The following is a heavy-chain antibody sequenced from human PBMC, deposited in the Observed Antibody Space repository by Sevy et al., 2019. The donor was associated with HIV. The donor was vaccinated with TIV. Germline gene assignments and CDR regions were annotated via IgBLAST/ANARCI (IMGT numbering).Heavy chain of an antibody. CDR3: VGFPGGNGYYYFDY. V-gene: IGHV3-73*01. J-gene: IGHJ4*02. CDR2: IRSKANTYST. Sequence: GGSLKLSFAASGFTFSASAIHWVRQTSGKGLEWVARIRSKANTYSTAYASSMKGRFTISRDDSKNTAYLQMNSLKTEDTAVYYCVGFPGGNGYYYFDYWGQGTLVTVSS. D-gene: IGHD3-22*01. CDR1: GFTFSASA.